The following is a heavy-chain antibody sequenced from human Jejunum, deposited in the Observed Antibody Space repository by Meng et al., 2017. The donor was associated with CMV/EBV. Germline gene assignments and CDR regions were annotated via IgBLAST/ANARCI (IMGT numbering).Heavy chain of an antibody. D-gene: IGHD3-3*01. J-gene: IGHJ4*02. V-gene: IGHV3-21*01. Sequence: SGFSLSSYTMTWVRQAPGKGLEWVSSINPSSTYIYYADSLKGRFTVSRDNAKNSLYLQINGLRAEDTAVYFCARGGGVAPYYFDYWGQGTLVTVSS. CDR2: INPSSTYI. CDR3: ARGGGVAPYYFDY. CDR1: GFSLSSYT.